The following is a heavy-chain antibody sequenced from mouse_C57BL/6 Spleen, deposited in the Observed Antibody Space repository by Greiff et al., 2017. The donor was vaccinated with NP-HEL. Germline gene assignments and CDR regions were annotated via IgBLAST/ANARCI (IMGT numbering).Heavy chain of an antibody. V-gene: IGHV1-47*01. CDR3: ARGGSSSGYFDY. J-gene: IGHJ2*01. CDR2: FHPYNDDT. Sequence: QVTLKESGAELVKPGASVKMSCKASGYTFTTYPIEWMKQNHGKSLEWIGNFHPYNDDTKYNEKFKGKATLTVEKSSSTVYLELSRLTSDDSAVYYCARGGSSSGYFDYWGQGTTLTVSS. D-gene: IGHD1-1*01. CDR1: GYTFTTYP.